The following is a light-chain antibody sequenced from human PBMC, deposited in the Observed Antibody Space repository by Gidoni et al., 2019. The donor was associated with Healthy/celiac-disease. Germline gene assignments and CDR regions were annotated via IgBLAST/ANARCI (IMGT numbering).Light chain of an antibody. CDR2: LGS. Sequence: DIVMTQSPLSLPVTPGEPASISCRSSQSLLHSNGYNYLDWYLQKPGQSPQLMIYLGSNRASGVTDRFSGSGSGTDFKLKISRVEGEDVGVYYCMKDLQTLINFGQGTRLESK. CDR3: MKDLQTLIN. CDR1: QSLLHSNGYNY. J-gene: IGKJ5*01. V-gene: IGKV2-28*01.